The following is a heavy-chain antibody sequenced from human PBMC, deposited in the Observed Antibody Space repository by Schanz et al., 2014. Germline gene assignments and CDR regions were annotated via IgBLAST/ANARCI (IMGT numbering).Heavy chain of an antibody. D-gene: IGHD6-19*01. CDR3: AGAAVGFIVDAFDL. Sequence: VQLLESGGGLVQPGGSLRLSCAASRFTFNAYDMYWIRQAPGKGLEWVALISHDGSNKNSADSVKGRFTISRENAKSSLYLQMDHLRVEDTAAYYCAGAAVGFIVDAFDLWGRGTMVIVSS. J-gene: IGHJ3*01. V-gene: IGHV3-30*03. CDR1: RFTFNAYD. CDR2: ISHDGSNK.